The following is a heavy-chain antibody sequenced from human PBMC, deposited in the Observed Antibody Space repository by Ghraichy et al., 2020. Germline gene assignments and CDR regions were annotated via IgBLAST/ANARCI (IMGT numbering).Heavy chain of an antibody. CDR1: GFTFSNYW. D-gene: IGHD2-15*01. Sequence: GGSLRLSCAASGFTFSNYWMTWVRLPPGKGLEWVANIKQDGSEKYYVDSVKGRFTISRDNAKNSLYLQMNSLRAEDTAVYYCPRDVGCSGGSCYSYYDYWGQGTLVTVSS. CDR2: IKQDGSEK. CDR3: PRDVGCSGGSCYSYYDY. V-gene: IGHV3-7*01. J-gene: IGHJ4*02.